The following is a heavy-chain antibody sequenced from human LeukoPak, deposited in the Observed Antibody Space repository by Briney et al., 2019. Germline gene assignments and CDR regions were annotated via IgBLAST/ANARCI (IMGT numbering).Heavy chain of an antibody. CDR3: AKGASSNWNYAGWFDP. V-gene: IGHV3-74*01. J-gene: IGHJ5*02. D-gene: IGHD1-7*01. CDR2: INTDGSTT. Sequence: GGSLRLSCAASGFTFSNYWMHWVRQAPGKGLVWVTRINTDGSTTSYADSVEGRFTISRDNAKNTLYLQMNSLRAEDTAVYYCAKGASSNWNYAGWFDPWGQGTLVTVSS. CDR1: GFTFSNYW.